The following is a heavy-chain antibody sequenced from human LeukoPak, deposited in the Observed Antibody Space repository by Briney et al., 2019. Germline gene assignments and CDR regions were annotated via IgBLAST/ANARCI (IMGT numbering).Heavy chain of an antibody. Sequence: LSGPTLVKPSQTLSLTCAISGDSVSSNSAAWSWIRQSPSRGLEWLGRTYYRSKWYNDYAVSVKSRITINPDTSKNQFSLQLDSVTPEDTAVYYCARDRSITGTTGLWFDPWGQGTLVTVSS. V-gene: IGHV6-1*01. CDR1: GDSVSSNSAA. D-gene: IGHD1-7*01. J-gene: IGHJ5*02. CDR3: ARDRSITGTTGLWFDP. CDR2: TYYRSKWYN.